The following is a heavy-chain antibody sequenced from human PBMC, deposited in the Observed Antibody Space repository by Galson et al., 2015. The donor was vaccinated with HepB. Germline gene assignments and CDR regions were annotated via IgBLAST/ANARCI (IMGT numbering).Heavy chain of an antibody. CDR1: GYTFTSYD. D-gene: IGHD2-2*02. CDR3: ARGRRYKYQLLYRPGAYYYYMDV. CDR2: MNPNSGNT. Sequence: SVKVSCKASGYTFTSYDINWVRQATGQGLEWMGWMNPNSGNTGYAQKFQGRVTMTRNTSISTAYMELSSLRSEDTAVYYCARGRRYKYQLLYRPGAYYYYMDVWGKGTTVTVSS. V-gene: IGHV1-8*01. J-gene: IGHJ6*03.